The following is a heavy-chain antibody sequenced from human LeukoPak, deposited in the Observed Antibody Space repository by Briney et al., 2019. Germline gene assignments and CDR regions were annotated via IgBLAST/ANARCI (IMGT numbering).Heavy chain of an antibody. CDR2: IKGGGGDP. V-gene: IGHV3-23*01. D-gene: IGHD2-21*02. Sequence: GGSLRLSCAASGFTFSSNAMGWVRQAPGKGLEWVSSIKGGGGDPFYADSVKGRFTISRDNSKNTLFLQLNSLRAEDTAAYYCAKGGHDFNPFYWWGQGALVTVSS. CDR1: GFTFSSNA. J-gene: IGHJ4*02. CDR3: AKGGHDFNPFYW.